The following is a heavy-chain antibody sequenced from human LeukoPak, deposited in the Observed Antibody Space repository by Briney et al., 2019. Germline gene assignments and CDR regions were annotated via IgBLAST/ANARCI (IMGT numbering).Heavy chain of an antibody. V-gene: IGHV4-39*07. Sequence: SETLSLTCSVSGGSISTSNYYWVWIRQSPEKGLEWIGSTFHNGNAFYNPSLKSRVTISVDTSKNQFSLKLSSVTAADTAVYYCARKGDPNWFDPWGQGTLVTVSS. CDR2: TFHNGNA. CDR3: ARKGDPNWFDP. J-gene: IGHJ5*02. CDR1: GGSISTSNYY. D-gene: IGHD2-21*01.